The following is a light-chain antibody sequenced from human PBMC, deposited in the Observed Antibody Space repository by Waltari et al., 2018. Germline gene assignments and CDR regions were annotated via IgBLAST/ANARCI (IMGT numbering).Light chain of an antibody. Sequence: QSALTQPPSASGSPGQSVTISCTGTSSDIGGYNYVSWYQQHPGKAPNLMIYEVSKRPSGVRDRFYGSKSGNTASLTVSGLQAEDEADYYCNSYGGSNNLVFGGGTKLTVL. J-gene: IGLJ2*01. CDR1: SSDIGGYNY. V-gene: IGLV2-8*01. CDR3: NSYGGSNNLV. CDR2: EVS.